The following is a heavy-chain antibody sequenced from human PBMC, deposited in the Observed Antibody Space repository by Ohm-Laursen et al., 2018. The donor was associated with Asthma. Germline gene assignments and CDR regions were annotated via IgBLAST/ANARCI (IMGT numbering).Heavy chain of an antibody. CDR3: ARDHKVGSYCSGGRCYFYY. V-gene: IGHV3-30*03. D-gene: IGHD2-15*01. CDR1: GFTFSSYG. CDR2: ISYDGSNK. J-gene: IGHJ4*02. Sequence: SLRLSCTASGFTFSSYGMHWVRQAPGKGLEWVAVISYDGSNKYYAGSVKGRFTISRDNSKNTLYLQMNSLRAEDTAVYYCARDHKVGSYCSGGRCYFYYWGQGTLVTVSS.